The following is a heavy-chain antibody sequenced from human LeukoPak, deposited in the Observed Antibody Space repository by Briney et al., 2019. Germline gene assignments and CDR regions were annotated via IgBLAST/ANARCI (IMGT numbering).Heavy chain of an antibody. CDR3: TRGSPWELLLFDY. CDR2: IRSKAYGGTT. D-gene: IGHD1-26*01. CDR1: GFTFGDYA. Sequence: PGGSLRLSCTASGFTFGDYAMSWVRQAPGKGLEWVGFIRSKAYGGTTEYAASVKGRFTISRDDSKSIAYLQMNSLKTEDTAVYYCTRGSPWELLLFDYWGQGTLVTVSS. J-gene: IGHJ4*02. V-gene: IGHV3-49*04.